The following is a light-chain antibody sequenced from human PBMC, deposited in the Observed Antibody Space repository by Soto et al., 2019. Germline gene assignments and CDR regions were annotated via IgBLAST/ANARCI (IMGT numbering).Light chain of an antibody. CDR2: GNN. CDR1: SGSIASNY. J-gene: IGLJ3*02. Sequence: NFMLTQPHSVSESPGKTVIISCTRSSGSIASNYVQWYQQRPGSAPTTVIYGNNQRPSGVPYRFSGSIDSSSNSASLTISGLKTEDEADYYCQSYDSSNPWVFGGGTKVTVL. CDR3: QSYDSSNPWV. V-gene: IGLV6-57*04.